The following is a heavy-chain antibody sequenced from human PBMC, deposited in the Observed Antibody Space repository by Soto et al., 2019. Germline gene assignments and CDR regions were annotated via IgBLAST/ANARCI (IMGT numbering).Heavy chain of an antibody. V-gene: IGHV4-59*01. CDR1: GGSISSYY. Sequence: PSETLSLTCTVSGGSISSYYWSWIRQPPGKGLEWIGYIYYSGSTNYNPSLKSRVTISVDTSKNQFSLKLSSVTAADTAVYYCARDRYCSSTSCYDDDYYYGMDVWGQGTTVTVSS. D-gene: IGHD2-2*01. J-gene: IGHJ6*02. CDR2: IYYSGST. CDR3: ARDRYCSSTSCYDDDYYYGMDV.